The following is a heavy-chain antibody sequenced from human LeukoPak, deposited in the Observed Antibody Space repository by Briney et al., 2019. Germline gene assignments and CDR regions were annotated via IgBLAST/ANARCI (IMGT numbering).Heavy chain of an antibody. CDR1: GFTFSSYS. J-gene: IGHJ4*02. Sequence: GSLRLSCAASGFTFSSYSMNWVRQAPGKGLEWVSHITASGTAMFYADSVKGRFTIFRDNAKNSLYLQMNSLRDEDTAVYYCASSGSYRFDYWGQGTLVTVSS. CDR3: ASSGSYRFDY. D-gene: IGHD1-26*01. CDR2: ITASGTAM. V-gene: IGHV3-48*02.